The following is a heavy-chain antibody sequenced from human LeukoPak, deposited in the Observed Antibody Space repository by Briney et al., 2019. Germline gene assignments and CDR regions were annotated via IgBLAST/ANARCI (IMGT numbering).Heavy chain of an antibody. CDR3: ARALRLSGWHPWFDP. J-gene: IGHJ5*02. D-gene: IGHD6-19*01. CDR2: IYHSGST. V-gene: IGHV4-38-2*01. Sequence: SETLSLTCAVSGYSISSGYYWGWIRQPPGKGLEWIGSIYHSGSTYYNPSLKSRVTISVDTSKNQFSLKLSSVTAADTAVYYCARALRLSGWHPWFDPWGQGTLVTVSS. CDR1: GYSISSGYY.